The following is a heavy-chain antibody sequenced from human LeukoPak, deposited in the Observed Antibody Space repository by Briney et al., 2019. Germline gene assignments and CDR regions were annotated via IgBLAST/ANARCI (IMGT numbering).Heavy chain of an antibody. D-gene: IGHD3-9*01. J-gene: IGHJ6*03. CDR1: GYTFTGCY. CDR3: ARDSQRYFDWLLYRNYYYYYMDV. Sequence: ASVKVSCKASGYTFTGCYMHWVRQAPGQGLEGRGWINPNSGGTNYAQKFQGRVTMTRDTSISTAYMELSRLRSDDTAVYYCARDSQRYFDWLLYRNYYYYYMDVWGKGTTVTISS. V-gene: IGHV1-2*02. CDR2: INPNSGGT.